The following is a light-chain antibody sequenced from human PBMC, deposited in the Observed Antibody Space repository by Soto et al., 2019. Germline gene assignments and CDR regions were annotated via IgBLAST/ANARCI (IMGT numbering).Light chain of an antibody. Sequence: IVFTQAPAALSLSPGERATLSCRASHSVSSFFAWYQQKPGQAPRLLIYDASNRAAGIAARFSGSGSGTDFTLTSSSVEPEDFALYCCKQCYNWPQWTFGQGTKVDIK. CDR1: HSVSSF. CDR2: DAS. V-gene: IGKV3-11*01. CDR3: KQCYNWPQWT. J-gene: IGKJ1*01.